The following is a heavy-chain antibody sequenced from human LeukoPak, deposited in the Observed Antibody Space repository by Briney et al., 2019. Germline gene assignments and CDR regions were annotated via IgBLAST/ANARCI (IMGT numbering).Heavy chain of an antibody. D-gene: IGHD3-22*01. J-gene: IGHJ5*02. CDR1: GFTFSSYW. V-gene: IGHV3-7*01. CDR3: ARAYYYDSSGYRSNWFDP. Sequence: PGGSLRLSCAASGFTFSSYWMSWVRQAPGKGLEWVANINQDGSEKYYVDSVKGRFTISRDNAKNSLYLQMNSLRAEDTAVYYCARAYYYDSSGYRSNWFDPWGQGTLVTVSS. CDR2: INQDGSEK.